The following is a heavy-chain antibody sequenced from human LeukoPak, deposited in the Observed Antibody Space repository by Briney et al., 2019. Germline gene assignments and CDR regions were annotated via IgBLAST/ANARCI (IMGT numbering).Heavy chain of an antibody. D-gene: IGHD3-9*01. CDR1: GYTFTSYD. Sequence: GASVKVCCKASGYTFTSYDINWVRQATGQGLEWMGWMNPNSSNTGYAQKFQGRVTITRNTSISTAYMALSSLRSEDTAVYYYARRLPPRYFDWVDAPYHYYYYYMDVWGKGTTVTVSS. CDR2: MNPNSSNT. CDR3: ARRLPPRYFDWVDAPYHYYYYYMDV. J-gene: IGHJ6*03. V-gene: IGHV1-8*03.